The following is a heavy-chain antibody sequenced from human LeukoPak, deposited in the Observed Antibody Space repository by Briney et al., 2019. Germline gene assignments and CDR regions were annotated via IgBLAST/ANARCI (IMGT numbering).Heavy chain of an antibody. CDR2: ISGSGGST. CDR1: GSTFSSYA. J-gene: IGHJ4*02. D-gene: IGHD3-22*01. V-gene: IGHV3-23*01. Sequence: GGSLRLSCAASGSTFSSYAMSWVRQAPGKGLEWVSAISGSGGSTYYADSVKGRFTISRDNSKNTLYLQMNSLRAEDTAVYYCAKTPLMYYYDSSVDYWGQGTLVTVSS. CDR3: AKTPLMYYYDSSVDY.